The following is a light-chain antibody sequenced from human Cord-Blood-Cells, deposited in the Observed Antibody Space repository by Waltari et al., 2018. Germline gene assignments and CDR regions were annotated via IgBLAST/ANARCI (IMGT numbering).Light chain of an antibody. Sequence: DIQMTQSPSSLSASVGDRVTITCPASQSISSYLNWYQQKPGKAPKLLIYAASSLQSGVPSRFSVSGSGTDFTLTISSLQPEDFATYYCQQSYSTPWTFGQGTKVEIK. CDR1: QSISSY. CDR2: AAS. CDR3: QQSYSTPWT. J-gene: IGKJ1*01. V-gene: IGKV1-39*01.